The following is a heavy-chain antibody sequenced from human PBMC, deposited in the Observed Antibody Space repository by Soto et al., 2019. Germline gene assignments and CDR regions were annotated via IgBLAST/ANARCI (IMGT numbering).Heavy chain of an antibody. V-gene: IGHV1-18*01. Sequence: SSVKVSCNASGYTFTSYGISWVRLAPGQGLEWMGWISAYNGNTNYAQKLQGRVTMTTDTSTSTAYMELRSLRSDDTAVYYCARDRSGSSRGWFDPWGQGTLVTVSS. CDR2: ISAYNGNT. D-gene: IGHD1-26*01. CDR3: ARDRSGSSRGWFDP. J-gene: IGHJ5*02. CDR1: GYTFTSYG.